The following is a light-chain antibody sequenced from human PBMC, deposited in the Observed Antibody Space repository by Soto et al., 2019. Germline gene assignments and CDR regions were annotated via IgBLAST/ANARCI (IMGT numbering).Light chain of an antibody. CDR3: QQYNSFPQT. V-gene: IGKV1-8*01. Sequence: AIRMTQSPSSFSASTGDRVTITCRATQDITNYLAWYQQKPGKAPKLLIYRASVLESGVPSRFIGGGSGTNFSLIISYLQSEDVATYYCQQYNSFPQTFGQGTKLEIK. CDR2: RAS. CDR1: QDITNY. J-gene: IGKJ2*01.